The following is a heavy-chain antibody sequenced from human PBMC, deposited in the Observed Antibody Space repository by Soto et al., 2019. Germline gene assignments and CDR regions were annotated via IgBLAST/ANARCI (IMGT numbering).Heavy chain of an antibody. D-gene: IGHD6-13*01. CDR3: GRGSSWTKVEY. CDR1: GGTVSNSA. V-gene: IGHV1-69*01. J-gene: IGHJ4*02. Sequence: QVQLVQSGAEVKKPGSSVKVSCKASGGTVSNSAISWLRQAPGQGLEWMGGILPIFGPATYSQKFQDRVTITADESTGTGYMALISLTAEDTAVYVCGRGSSWTKVEYWGQGTMVTVSS. CDR2: ILPIFGPA.